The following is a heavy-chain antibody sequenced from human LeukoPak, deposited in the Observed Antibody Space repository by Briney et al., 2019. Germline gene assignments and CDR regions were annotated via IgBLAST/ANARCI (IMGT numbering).Heavy chain of an antibody. Sequence: QAGRSLRLSCAASGFTFISYAMHWVRQAPGKGLDWVAVISYDGADKNHADSVKGRFTISRDNSKDTLYLHMNSLRAEDTAVYYCAAKGNGYTGIYVFAHWGRGTLVTVSS. V-gene: IGHV3-30-3*01. CDR1: GFTFISYA. D-gene: IGHD5-12*01. CDR2: ISYDGADK. J-gene: IGHJ4*02. CDR3: AAKGNGYTGIYVFAH.